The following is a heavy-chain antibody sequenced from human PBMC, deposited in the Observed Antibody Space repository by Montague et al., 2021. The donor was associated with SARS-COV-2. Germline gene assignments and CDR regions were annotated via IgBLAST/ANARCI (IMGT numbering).Heavy chain of an antibody. CDR3: ARDEYNRYWYKY. Sequence: SETLSLTCTVSAGSLSSRSNYWGWIRQPPGMGLQWIGSVDSAGSTYHTLSLKSRVTISLDTSKNQFSVKLSSVTAAATAVYYCARDEYNRYWYKYWGQGALVAVSS. J-gene: IGHJ4*02. CDR1: AGSLSSRSNY. V-gene: IGHV4-39*07. D-gene: IGHD2-8*02. CDR2: VDSAGST.